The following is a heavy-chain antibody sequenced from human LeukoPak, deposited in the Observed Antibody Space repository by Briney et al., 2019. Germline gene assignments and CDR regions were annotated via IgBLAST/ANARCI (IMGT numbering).Heavy chain of an antibody. Sequence: SETLSLTCSVSGDSISSSRYYWGWIRQPPGKGLEWIGSIYYTGSTYHNPSLKSRVTISVDTSKNQFSLKLTSVTAADTAVYYCVVWLGELLHFDYWGQGTLATVSS. CDR2: IYYTGST. V-gene: IGHV4-39*01. CDR1: GDSISSSRYY. J-gene: IGHJ4*02. CDR3: VVWLGELLHFDY. D-gene: IGHD3-10*01.